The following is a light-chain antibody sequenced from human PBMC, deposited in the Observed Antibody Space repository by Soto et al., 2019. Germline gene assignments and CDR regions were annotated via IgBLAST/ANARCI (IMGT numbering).Light chain of an antibody. J-gene: IGKJ5*01. CDR2: GAS. CDR1: QSVSTN. Sequence: EIVMTQSPATLSVSPGERAILSCRASQSVSTNLGWYQQKPGQAPRLLIFGASTRATGIPARFSGSGSGTEFTHPISSLQSEDSAVYYCQQYNSWPPFTFGQGTRLEMK. CDR3: QQYNSWPPFT. V-gene: IGKV3-15*01.